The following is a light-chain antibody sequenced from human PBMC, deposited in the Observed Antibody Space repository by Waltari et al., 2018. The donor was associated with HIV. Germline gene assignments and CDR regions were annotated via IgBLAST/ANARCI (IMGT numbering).Light chain of an antibody. CDR1: NTGGKR. J-gene: IGLJ3*02. V-gene: IGLV3-21*04. Sequence: SYVLAQPPSVSVAPGKSATITCGGDNTGGKRVHWYQQKAGHAPVLVIYYDVDRPSGIPERFSGSNTGNTATLTISRVEAGDEADYYCQVWDRSSDHLVFGGGTKLTVL. CDR3: QVWDRSSDHLV. CDR2: YDV.